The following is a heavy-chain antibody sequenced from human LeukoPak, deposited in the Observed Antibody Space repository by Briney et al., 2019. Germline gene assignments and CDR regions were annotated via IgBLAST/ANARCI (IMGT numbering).Heavy chain of an antibody. Sequence: GGSLRLSCAASGFTVSSNYMSRVRQAPGKGLEWVSVIYSGGSTYYADSVKGRFTISRDNSKNTLYLQMNSLRAEDTAVYYCARAFGYCSSTSCYTVHYGMDVWGQGTTVTVSS. CDR1: GFTVSSNY. J-gene: IGHJ6*02. CDR3: ARAFGYCSSTSCYTVHYGMDV. CDR2: IYSGGST. D-gene: IGHD2-2*02. V-gene: IGHV3-53*01.